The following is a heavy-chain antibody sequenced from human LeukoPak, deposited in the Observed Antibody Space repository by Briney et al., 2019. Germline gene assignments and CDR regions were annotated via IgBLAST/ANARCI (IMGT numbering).Heavy chain of an antibody. V-gene: IGHV1-69*04. J-gene: IGHJ4*02. CDR3: ARSPRSGSYYKAYYFDC. Sequence: SVKVSCKASGGTFSSYAISWVRQAPGQGLEWMGRIIPILGIANYAQKFQGRVTITADKSTSTAYMELSSLRSEDTAVYYCARSPRSGSYYKAYYFDCWGQGTLVTVSS. CDR1: GGTFSSYA. D-gene: IGHD3-10*01. CDR2: IIPILGIA.